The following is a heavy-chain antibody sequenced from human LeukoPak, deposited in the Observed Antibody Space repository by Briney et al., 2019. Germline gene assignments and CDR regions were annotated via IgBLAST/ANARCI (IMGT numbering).Heavy chain of an antibody. D-gene: IGHD4-17*01. CDR2: INPNSGGT. J-gene: IGHJ5*02. V-gene: IGHV1-2*02. Sequence: ASVKVSCKASGYTFTGYYMHWVRQAPGQGLEWMGWINPNSGGTNYAQKFQGRVTITTDESTSTAYMELSSLRSEDTAVYYCARGADDYGDYWNWFDPWGQGTLVTVSS. CDR3: ARGADDYGDYWNWFDP. CDR1: GYTFTGYY.